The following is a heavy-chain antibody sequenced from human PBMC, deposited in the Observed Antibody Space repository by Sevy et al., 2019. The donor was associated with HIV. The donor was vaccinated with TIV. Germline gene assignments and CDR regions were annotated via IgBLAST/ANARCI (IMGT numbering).Heavy chain of an antibody. CDR3: AKNRGNGSGSDYTRYFDY. CDR1: GFTFSSYA. Sequence: GGSLRLSCAASGFTFSSYAMSWVRQAPGKGLEWVSAISGSGGSTYYADSVKGRFTISRDNSKNTVYLQMNSLRAEDTAVYYCAKNRGNGSGSDYTRYFDYWGQGTLVTVSS. J-gene: IGHJ4*02. CDR2: ISGSGGST. V-gene: IGHV3-23*01. D-gene: IGHD3-10*01.